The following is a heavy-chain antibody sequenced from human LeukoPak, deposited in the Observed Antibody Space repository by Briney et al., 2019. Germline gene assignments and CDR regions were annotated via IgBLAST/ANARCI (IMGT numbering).Heavy chain of an antibody. D-gene: IGHD1-26*01. J-gene: IGHJ4*02. CDR2: IYYSGST. CDR1: GGSISSGGYD. V-gene: IGHV4-61*08. CDR3: ARDAPTYSGSYGRVY. Sequence: SETLSLTRTVSGGSISSGGYDWRWIRQPPGKGLEWIGYIYYSGSTNYNPSLKSRVTISVDTSKNQFSLKLSSVTAADTAVYYCARDAPTYSGSYGRVYWGQGTLVTVSS.